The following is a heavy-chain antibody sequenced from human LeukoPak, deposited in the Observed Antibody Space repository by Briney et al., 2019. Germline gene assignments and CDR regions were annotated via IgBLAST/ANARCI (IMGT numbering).Heavy chain of an antibody. CDR1: GFTVSSNY. V-gene: IGHV3-53*01. CDR3: AREGQDSSGYKHFDY. D-gene: IGHD3-22*01. J-gene: IGHJ4*02. CDR2: IYSGGST. Sequence: AGGSLRLPCAASGFTVSSNYMSWVRPASGKGLEWVSVIYSGGSTYYADSVKGRFTISRENSKNTLYLQMNSLRAEDTAVYYCAREGQDSSGYKHFDYWGQGTLVTVSS.